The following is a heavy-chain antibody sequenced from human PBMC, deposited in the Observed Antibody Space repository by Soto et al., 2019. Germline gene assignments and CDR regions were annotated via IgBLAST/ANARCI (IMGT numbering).Heavy chain of an antibody. CDR2: IIPIFGTA. CDR1: GGTFSSYA. D-gene: IGHD2-15*01. CDR3: ARVRPYCSGGSCYQTYYYYYGMDV. V-gene: IGHV1-69*13. Sequence: ASVKVSCKASGGTFSSYAISWVRQAPGQGLEWMGGIIPIFGTANYAQKFQGRVTITADESTSTAYMELSSLRSEDTAVYYCARVRPYCSGGSCYQTYYYYYGMDVWGQGTTVTVSS. J-gene: IGHJ6*02.